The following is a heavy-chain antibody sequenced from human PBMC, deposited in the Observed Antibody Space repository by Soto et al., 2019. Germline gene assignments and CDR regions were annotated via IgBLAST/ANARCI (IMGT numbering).Heavy chain of an antibody. J-gene: IGHJ5*02. D-gene: IGHD3-10*01. V-gene: IGHV3-30*04. Sequence: QLVESGGGVVQPGRSLRLSCAASGFSFSHYAMHWVRQPPGKGLEWVALISYDGENQYFTDSVRGRFTISRDNSKTAVYLEMNDLRLDDTATYYCVSPHSESSNAFDLWGQGTLVTVSS. CDR1: GFSFSHYA. CDR2: ISYDGENQ. CDR3: VSPHSESSNAFDL.